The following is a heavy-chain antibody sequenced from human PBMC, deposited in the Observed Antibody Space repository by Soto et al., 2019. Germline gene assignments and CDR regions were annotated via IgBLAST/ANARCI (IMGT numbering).Heavy chain of an antibody. D-gene: IGHD3-10*01. V-gene: IGHV4-59*01. CDR1: GGSISSNY. CDR2: IYYSGST. J-gene: IGHJ4*02. CDR3: ARGGGSPDY. Sequence: QVQLQESGPGLVKPSETLSLMCTVSGGSISSNYWSWIRQPPGKGLEYIGYIYYSGSTNYNPSLKSRVTITVDTSKNRLALKLTSVYAADTAVYYRARGGGSPDYWGQGTLVTVSS.